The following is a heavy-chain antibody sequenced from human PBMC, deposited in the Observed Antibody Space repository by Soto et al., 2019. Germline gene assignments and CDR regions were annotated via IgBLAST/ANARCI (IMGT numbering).Heavy chain of an antibody. D-gene: IGHD6-13*01. V-gene: IGHV1-69*13. CDR2: IIPIFGTA. Sequence: VASVKVSCKASGGTFSSYAISWVRQAPGQGLEWMGGIIPIFGTANYAQKFQGRVTITADESTSTAYMELSSLRSEDTAVYYCARASRYLAAATFDFDYWGQGTRVTVSS. J-gene: IGHJ4*02. CDR1: GGTFSSYA. CDR3: ARASRYLAAATFDFDY.